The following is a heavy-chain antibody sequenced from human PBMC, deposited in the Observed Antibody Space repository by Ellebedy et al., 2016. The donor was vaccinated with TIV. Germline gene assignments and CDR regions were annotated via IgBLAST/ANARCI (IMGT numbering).Heavy chain of an antibody. CDR2: IVSNGDST. CDR3: VKAWGD. CDR1: GFTFSSYA. V-gene: IGHV3-64D*06. J-gene: IGHJ4*02. Sequence: GESLKISCSASGFTFSSYAMHWVRQAPGKGLEYISAIVSNGDSTYYANSVKGRFIISRDNSKNTLYLQMSSLRLEDTAVYYCVKAWGDWGQGTQVTVSS. D-gene: IGHD3-16*01.